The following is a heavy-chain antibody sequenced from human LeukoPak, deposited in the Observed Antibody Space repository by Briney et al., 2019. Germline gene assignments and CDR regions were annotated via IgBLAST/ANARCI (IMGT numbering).Heavy chain of an antibody. J-gene: IGHJ3*02. V-gene: IGHV4-59*01. CDR2: VYYSGST. CDR1: GGSISSYF. Sequence: SETLSLTCTVSGGSISSYFWSWIRQPPGKGLEWIGYVYYSGSTNYNPSHKSRVTISVDTSKKQFSLKLSSATAADTAVYYCARVLDLSKRGLDAFDIWGQGTMVTVSS. CDR3: ARVLDLSKRGLDAFDI. D-gene: IGHD3-16*01.